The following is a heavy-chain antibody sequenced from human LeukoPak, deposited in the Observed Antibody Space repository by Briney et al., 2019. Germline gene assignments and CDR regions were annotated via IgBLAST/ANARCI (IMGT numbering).Heavy chain of an antibody. CDR2: INHSGST. CDR3: ARGLLVRRIAAAGAKTDY. Sequence: PSETLSLTCAVYGGSFSGYYWSWIRQPPGKGLEWIGEINHSGSTNYNPSLKSRVTISVDTSKNQFSLKLSSVTAADTAVYYCARGLLVRRIAAAGAKTDYWGQGTLVTVSS. D-gene: IGHD6-13*01. CDR1: GGSFSGYY. V-gene: IGHV4-34*01. J-gene: IGHJ4*02.